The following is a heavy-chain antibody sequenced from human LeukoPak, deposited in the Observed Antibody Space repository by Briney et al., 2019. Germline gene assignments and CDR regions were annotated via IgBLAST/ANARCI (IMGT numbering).Heavy chain of an antibody. Sequence: GGSLRLSCALSGFTLRRYAISWVRQAPGKGLEWVSAISGTGDSTYYADSVRGRFSISRDNSRHTLSLQMNSLRVDDTGVYYCAKEPGDIGWYHDYWGQGTLVTVSS. J-gene: IGHJ4*02. CDR2: ISGTGDST. D-gene: IGHD6-19*01. CDR3: AKEPGDIGWYHDY. CDR1: GFTLRRYA. V-gene: IGHV3-23*01.